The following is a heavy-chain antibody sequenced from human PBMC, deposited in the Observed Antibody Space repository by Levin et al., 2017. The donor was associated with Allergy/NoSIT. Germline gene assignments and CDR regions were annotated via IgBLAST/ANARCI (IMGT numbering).Heavy chain of an antibody. J-gene: IGHJ5*02. V-gene: IGHV4-30-4*01. CDR3: ARGGGPQRRLDP. Sequence: SETLSLTCSVSGGSISSGDYYWNWIRQPPGKGLEWLGNNSYTGNTFYNPSLKSRLAMSVDTSKNQFSLSLHSVTAADTAMYYCARGGGPQRRLDPWGQGTLVIISS. CDR1: GGSISSGDYY. D-gene: IGHD1-1*01. CDR2: NSYTGNT.